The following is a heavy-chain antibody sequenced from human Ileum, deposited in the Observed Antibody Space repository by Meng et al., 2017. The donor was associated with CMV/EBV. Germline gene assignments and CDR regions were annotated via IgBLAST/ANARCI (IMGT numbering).Heavy chain of an antibody. CDR2: INPNSGGT. J-gene: IGHJ6*02. CDR3: ARAPHLVEGMDV. V-gene: IGHV1-2*02. CDR1: GYTFTGYY. D-gene: IGHD3-16*01. Sequence: CKASGYTFTGYYMHWVRQAPGQGLEWMGWINPNSGGTNYAQKFQGRVTMTRDTSISTAYMELSRLRSDDTAVYYCARAPHLVEGMDVWGQGTTVTVSS.